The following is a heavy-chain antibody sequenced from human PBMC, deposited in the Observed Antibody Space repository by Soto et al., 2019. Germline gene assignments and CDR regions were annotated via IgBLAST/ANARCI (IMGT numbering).Heavy chain of an antibody. Sequence: SETLSLTCTVSGGSISSYYWSWIRQPPGKGLEWIGYIYYSGSTNYNPSLKSRVTISVDTSKDQFSLKLSSVTAADTAVYYCARGRVVVTTEFDYWGQGTLVTVSS. CDR2: IYYSGST. CDR3: ARGRVVVTTEFDY. J-gene: IGHJ4*02. D-gene: IGHD3-22*01. CDR1: GGSISSYY. V-gene: IGHV4-59*01.